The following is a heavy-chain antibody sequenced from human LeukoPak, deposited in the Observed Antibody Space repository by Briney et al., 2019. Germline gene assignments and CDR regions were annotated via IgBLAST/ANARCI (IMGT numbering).Heavy chain of an antibody. J-gene: IGHJ4*02. CDR2: IIPILGIA. Sequence: SVKVSCKASGGTFSSYAISWVRQAPGQGLEWMGRIIPILGIANYAQKFQGRVTITADKTTSTAYMELSSLRSEDTAVYYCARGLGAATIRDYWGQGILVTVSS. CDR3: ARGLGAATIRDY. V-gene: IGHV1-69*04. D-gene: IGHD5-12*01. CDR1: GGTFSSYA.